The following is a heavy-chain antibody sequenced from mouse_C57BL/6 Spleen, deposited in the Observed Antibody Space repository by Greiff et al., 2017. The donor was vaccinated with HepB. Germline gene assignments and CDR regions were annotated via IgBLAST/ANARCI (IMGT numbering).Heavy chain of an antibody. CDR1: GYTFTSYW. CDR2: IDPSDSYT. J-gene: IGHJ2*01. D-gene: IGHD3-2*02. Sequence: QVQLKQPGAELVKPGASVKLSCKASGYTFTSYWMQWVKQRPGQGLEWIGEIDPSDSYTNYNQKFKGKATLTVDTSSSTAYMQLSSLTSEDSAVYYCATTAQATGDYWGQGTTLTVSS. V-gene: IGHV1-50*01. CDR3: ATTAQATGDY.